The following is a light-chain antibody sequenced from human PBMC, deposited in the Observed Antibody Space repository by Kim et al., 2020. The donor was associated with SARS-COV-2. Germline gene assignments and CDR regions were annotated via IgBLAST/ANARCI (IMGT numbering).Light chain of an antibody. CDR3: QQYNDWPQT. J-gene: IGKJ1*01. CDR2: GAS. Sequence: VSPGERATLSCRASQSVSNNLAWYQQKPGQAPRLLIYGASTRATGIPARFSGSGSETEFTLTINNLQSEDFAVYYCQQYNDWPQTFGQGTKVDIK. CDR1: QSVSNN. V-gene: IGKV3-15*01.